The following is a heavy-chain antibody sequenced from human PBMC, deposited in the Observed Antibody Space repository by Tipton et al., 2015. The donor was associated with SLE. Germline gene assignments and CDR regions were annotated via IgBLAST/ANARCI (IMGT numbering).Heavy chain of an antibody. Sequence: SLRLSCAASGFTFGNFAMHWVRQAPGKGLEWVAVISYDGTEKYYADSVKGRFTISRDNSKNTLYLQMNSLKTEDTAVYYCARDRYYYDSSGHYYSGSYYYGMDVWGQGTTVTVSS. CDR1: GFTFGNFA. D-gene: IGHD3-22*01. V-gene: IGHV3-30*14. CDR2: ISYDGTEK. CDR3: ARDRYYYDSSGHYYSGSYYYGMDV. J-gene: IGHJ6*02.